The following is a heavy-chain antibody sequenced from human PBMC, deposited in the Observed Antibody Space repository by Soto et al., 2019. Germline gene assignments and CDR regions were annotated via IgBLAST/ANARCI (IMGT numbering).Heavy chain of an antibody. CDR3: TSLYYYGSGSYYNP. CDR1: GFTFSGSA. D-gene: IGHD3-10*01. CDR2: IRSKANSYAT. V-gene: IGHV3-73*01. Sequence: PGGSLRLSCAASGFTFSGSAMHWVRQASGKGLEWVGRIRSKANSYATAYAASVKGRFTISRDDSKNTAYLQMNSLKTEDTAVYYCTSLYYYGSGSYYNPWGQGTLVTVSS. J-gene: IGHJ5*02.